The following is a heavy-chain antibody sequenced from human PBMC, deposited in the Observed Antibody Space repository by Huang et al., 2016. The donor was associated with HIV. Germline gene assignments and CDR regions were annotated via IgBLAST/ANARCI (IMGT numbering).Heavy chain of an antibody. D-gene: IGHD6-19*01. CDR1: GFTFSDHY. CDR2: NKNKVRSDTT. J-gene: IGHJ6*02. CDR3: TGALASDTGMDV. V-gene: IGHV3-72*01. Sequence: EVQLVESGGGLVQPGGSLRLSCAASGFTFSDHYMDWGRQAPGKGLEWGGRNKNKVRSDTTEYAASVKGRFTISREDSETSLYLQMNSLRTEDSAVYYCTGALASDTGMDVWGQGTTVTVSS.